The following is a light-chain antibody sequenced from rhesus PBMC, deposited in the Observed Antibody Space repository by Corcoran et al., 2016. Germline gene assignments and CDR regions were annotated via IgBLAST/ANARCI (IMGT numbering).Light chain of an antibody. V-gene: IGKV1-33*02. CDR2: AAS. J-gene: IGKJ4*01. CDR1: QGISSW. Sequence: DIQMTQSPSSLFASVGDRVTITCQASQGISSWLAWYQQKPGKAPKLLISAASSLQSGVPSRFSGSGSGTHFTLNISSLQPEDFATYYSQQHNSYPLAFGGGTKVEIK. CDR3: QQHNSYPLA.